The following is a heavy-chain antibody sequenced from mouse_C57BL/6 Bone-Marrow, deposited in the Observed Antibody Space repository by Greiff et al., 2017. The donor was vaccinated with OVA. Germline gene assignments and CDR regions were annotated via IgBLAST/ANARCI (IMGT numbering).Heavy chain of an antibody. CDR3: ARGGSWFDD. Sequence: DVMLVESGGGLVKPGASLKLSCAASGFTFSSYAMPWVRQTPEQRLEWVATINDGGGYTYYPDNVKGRFTLSRDNAKNNLYLQMSPLTSEDTARDYCARGGSWFDDWGKGTLVTVSA. J-gene: IGHJ3*01. CDR1: GFTFSSYA. CDR2: INDGGGYT. V-gene: IGHV5-4*03.